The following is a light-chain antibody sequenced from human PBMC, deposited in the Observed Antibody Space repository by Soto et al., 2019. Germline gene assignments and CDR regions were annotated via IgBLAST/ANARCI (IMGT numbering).Light chain of an antibody. CDR1: SSDGGSYNL. V-gene: IGLV2-23*02. Sequence: QSVLTQPASVSGSPGQSITISCTGTSSDGGSYNLVSWYQQHPGKAPKLMIYEVSKRPSGVSNRFSGSKSGNTASLTISGLQAEDEADYYCCSYAGSSTPLIFGTGTKVTVL. J-gene: IGLJ1*01. CDR2: EVS. CDR3: CSYAGSSTPLI.